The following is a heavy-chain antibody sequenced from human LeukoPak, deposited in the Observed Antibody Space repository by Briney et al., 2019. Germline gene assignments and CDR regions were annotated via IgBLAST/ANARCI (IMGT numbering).Heavy chain of an antibody. J-gene: IGHJ4*02. D-gene: IGHD4-17*01. Sequence: GGSLRLSCAASGFTVSTNQMSWVRQAPGKGLEWVSLIYSNGGTHYVDSVKGRFTISRDNSKNTLYLQMDSLRAEDTAVYYCARGYGSDPHPGYWGQGTLVTVSS. CDR2: IYSNGGT. CDR3: ARGYGSDPHPGY. V-gene: IGHV3-53*01. CDR1: GFTVSTNQ.